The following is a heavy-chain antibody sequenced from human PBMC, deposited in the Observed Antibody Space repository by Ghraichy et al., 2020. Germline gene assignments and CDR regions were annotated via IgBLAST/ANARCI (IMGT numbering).Heavy chain of an antibody. V-gene: IGHV3-30*02. CDR1: GFTFSSYG. D-gene: IGHD6-19*01. CDR3: AKDIAVADPFDY. Sequence: GGSLRLSCAASGFTFSSYGMHWVRQAPGKGLEWVAFIRYDGSNKYYADSVKGQFTISRDNSKNTLYLQMNSLRAEDTAVYYCAKDIAVADPFDYWGQGTLVTVSS. CDR2: IRYDGSNK. J-gene: IGHJ4*02.